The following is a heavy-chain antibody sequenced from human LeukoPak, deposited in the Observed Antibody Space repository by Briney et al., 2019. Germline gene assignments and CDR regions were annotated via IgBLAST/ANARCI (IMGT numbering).Heavy chain of an antibody. CDR3: ARAWIQLWFKAFDI. J-gene: IGHJ3*02. Sequence: ASVKVSCKASGYTFTSYDINWVRQATGQGLEWMGWMNPNSGNTGYAQKFQGRVTMTRNTSISTAYMELSSLRSKDTAVYYCARAWIQLWFKAFDIWGQGTMVTVSS. D-gene: IGHD5-18*01. CDR1: GYTFTSYD. V-gene: IGHV1-8*01. CDR2: MNPNSGNT.